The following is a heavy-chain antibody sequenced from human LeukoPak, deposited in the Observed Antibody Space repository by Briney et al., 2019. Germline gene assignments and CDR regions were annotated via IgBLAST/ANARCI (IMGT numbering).Heavy chain of an antibody. V-gene: IGHV4-30-4*01. CDR2: MYYSGST. J-gene: IGHJ5*02. CDR3: ARPYYYDSRIDP. Sequence: PSQTLSLTCTVSGGSISSGDYYWSWIRQPPGKGLGWIGYMYYSGSTYYNPSLKSRATISVDTSKNQFSLKLTSVTAADTAVYYCARPYYYDSRIDPWGQGTLVTVSS. D-gene: IGHD3-22*01. CDR1: GGSISSGDYY.